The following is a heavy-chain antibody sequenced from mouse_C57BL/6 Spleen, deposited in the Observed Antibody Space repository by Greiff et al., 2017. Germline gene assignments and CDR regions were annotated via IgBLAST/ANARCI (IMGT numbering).Heavy chain of an antibody. CDR2: IDPETGGT. CDR3: TRSFTTVVATGAVGFAY. Sequence: QVQLKESGAELVRPGASVTLSCKASGYTFTDYEMHWVKQTPVHGLEWIGAIDPETGGTAYNQKFKGKAILTADKSSSTAYMGLRSLTSEDSAVYYCTRSFTTVVATGAVGFAYWGQGTLVTVSA. CDR1: GYTFTDYE. D-gene: IGHD1-1*01. J-gene: IGHJ3*01. V-gene: IGHV1-15*01.